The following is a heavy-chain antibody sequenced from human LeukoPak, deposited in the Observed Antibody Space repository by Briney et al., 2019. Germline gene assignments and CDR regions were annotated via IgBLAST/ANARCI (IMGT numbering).Heavy chain of an antibody. Sequence: GGSLRLSCAASRFTFSSYAMHWVRQAPGKGLEWVAVISYDGSNKYYADSVKGRFTISRDNSKNTLYLQMNSLRAEDTAVYYCARSDWFDPWGQGTLVTVSS. CDR2: ISYDGSNK. J-gene: IGHJ5*02. CDR3: ARSDWFDP. CDR1: RFTFSSYA. V-gene: IGHV3-30-3*01.